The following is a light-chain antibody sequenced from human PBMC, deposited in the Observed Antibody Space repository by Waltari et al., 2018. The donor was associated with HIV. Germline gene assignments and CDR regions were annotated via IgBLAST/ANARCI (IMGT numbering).Light chain of an antibody. CDR1: SSAVPTYKL. Sequence: QSALTQPASVSGSPGQSITISCTSTSSAVPTYKLVSWYQQHPGKAPKLMIYEVSKRPSGVSDRFSGSKSGDTASLTISGLQAEDEADYYCCSYVSNVIFGGGTKLTVL. CDR3: CSYVSNVI. CDR2: EVS. V-gene: IGLV2-23*02. J-gene: IGLJ2*01.